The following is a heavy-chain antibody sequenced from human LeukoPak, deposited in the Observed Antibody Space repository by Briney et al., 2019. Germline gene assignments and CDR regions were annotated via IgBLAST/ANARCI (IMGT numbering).Heavy chain of an antibody. J-gene: IGHJ6*03. CDR2: IIPIFGTA. CDR3: ARIIAARPGYYYYMDV. V-gene: IGHV1-69*13. Sequence: GASVKVSCKASGGTFSSYAISWVRQAPGQGLEWMGGIIPIFGTANHAQKFQGRVTITADESTSTAYMELSSLRSEDTAVYYCARIIAARPGYYYYMDVWGKGTTVTVSS. D-gene: IGHD6-6*01. CDR1: GGTFSSYA.